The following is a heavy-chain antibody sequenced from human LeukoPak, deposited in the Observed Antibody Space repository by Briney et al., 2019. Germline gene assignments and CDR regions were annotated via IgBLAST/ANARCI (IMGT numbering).Heavy chain of an antibody. J-gene: IGHJ3*02. CDR1: GYSFTNYW. V-gene: IGHV5-51*01. D-gene: IGHD3-22*01. Sequence: GESLKISCKGSGYSFTNYWIGWVRQMPGKGLEWMGIIYPGDSDTRYSPSFQGQVTISADKSISTAYLQWSSLKASDTAMYYCARPTYYYDSSGYSHDAFDIWGQGTMVTVSS. CDR3: ARPTYYYDSSGYSHDAFDI. CDR2: IYPGDSDT.